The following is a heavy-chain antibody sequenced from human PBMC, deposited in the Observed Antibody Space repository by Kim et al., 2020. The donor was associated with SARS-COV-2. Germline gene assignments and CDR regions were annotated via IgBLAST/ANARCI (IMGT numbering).Heavy chain of an antibody. V-gene: IGHV4-31*03. CDR1: GGSISSGGYY. CDR3: ARDHQQLALGYYYYYGMDV. J-gene: IGHJ6*02. Sequence: SETLSLTCTVSGGSISSGGYYWSWIRQHPGKGLEWIGYIYYSGSTYYNPSLKSRVTISVDTSKNQFSLKLSSVTAADTAVYYCARDHQQLALGYYYYYGMDVWGQGTTVTVSS. D-gene: IGHD6-6*01. CDR2: IYYSGST.